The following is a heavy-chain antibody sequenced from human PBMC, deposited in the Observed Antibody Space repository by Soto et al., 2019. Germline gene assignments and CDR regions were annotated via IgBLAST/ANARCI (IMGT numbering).Heavy chain of an antibody. Sequence: QVHLVQSGGGVVQPGRSLRLSCAASGFTFSRYYIHWVRRAPGKGLEWVAVISDDGTKQYYADSVKGRFTVSRDNSKNTLYLQMNSLRLDDTAIYYCARDSADNNDWQKTSPLTDYWGQGTLVTVSS. D-gene: IGHD1-1*01. CDR1: GFTFSRYY. V-gene: IGHV3-30-3*01. CDR3: ARDSADNNDWQKTSPLTDY. CDR2: ISDDGTKQ. J-gene: IGHJ4*02.